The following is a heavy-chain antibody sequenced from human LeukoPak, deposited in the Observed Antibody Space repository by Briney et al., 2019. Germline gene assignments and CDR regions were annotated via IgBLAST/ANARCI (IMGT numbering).Heavy chain of an antibody. D-gene: IGHD3-16*02. CDR3: ARDQGYDYVWGSYRHDAFDI. CDR1: GFTFSDYY. Sequence: GGSLRLSCAASGFTFSDYYMSWIRQAPGKGLEWVSYISSSGSTIYYADSVKGRFTISRDNAKNSLYLQMNSLRAEDTAVYYCARDQGYDYVWGSYRHDAFDIWGQGTMVTVSS. V-gene: IGHV3-11*01. J-gene: IGHJ3*02. CDR2: ISSSGSTI.